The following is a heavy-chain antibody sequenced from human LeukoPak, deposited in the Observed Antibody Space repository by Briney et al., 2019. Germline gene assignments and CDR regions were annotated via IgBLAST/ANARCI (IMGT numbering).Heavy chain of an antibody. Sequence: QPGGSLRLSCAASGFTFSNYWMDWVRQVPGKGPVWVSRVGTDGSSTAYADYVKGRFTISRDNAKNTLYLQMNSLRDENTAVYYCTRDKYGGNSNAFDIWGQGTLVTVSS. V-gene: IGHV3-74*01. CDR2: VGTDGSST. J-gene: IGHJ3*02. CDR3: TRDKYGGNSNAFDI. CDR1: GFTFSNYW. D-gene: IGHD4-23*01.